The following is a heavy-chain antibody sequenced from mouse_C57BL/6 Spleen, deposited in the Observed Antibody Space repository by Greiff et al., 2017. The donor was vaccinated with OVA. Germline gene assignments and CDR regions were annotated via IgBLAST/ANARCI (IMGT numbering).Heavy chain of an antibody. CDR1: GFTFSSYG. J-gene: IGHJ1*03. CDR3: ARQRGDGYCDV. D-gene: IGHD3-3*01. CDR2: ISSGGSYT. V-gene: IGHV5-6*01. Sequence: EVKLVESGGDLVKPGGSLKLSCAASGFTFSSYGMSWVRQTPDKRLAWVATISSGGSYTYYPDSVKGRFTISRDNAKNTLYLQMSSLKSEDTAMYYCARQRGDGYCDVWGTGTTVTVSS.